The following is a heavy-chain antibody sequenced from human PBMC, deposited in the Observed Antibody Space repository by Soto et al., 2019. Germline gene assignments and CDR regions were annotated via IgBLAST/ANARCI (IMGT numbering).Heavy chain of an antibody. D-gene: IGHD2-2*01. CDR3: ARSQGSSTSLEIYDYYYYGMDV. V-gene: IGHV1-69*01. CDR1: GGTFNSYA. CDR2: IIPISGTA. J-gene: IGHJ6*02. Sequence: QVQLVQSGAEVKKPGSSVKVSCKASGGTFNSYAISWVRQAPGQGLEWMGGIIPISGTANYAQKFQGRVTITADESTSTAYLELSSLRSEDTAVYYCARSQGSSTSLEIYDYYYYGMDVWGQGTKVTVSS.